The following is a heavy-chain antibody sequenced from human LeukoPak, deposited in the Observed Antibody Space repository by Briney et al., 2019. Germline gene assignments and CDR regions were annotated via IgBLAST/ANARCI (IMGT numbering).Heavy chain of an antibody. Sequence: KTSETLSLTCTVSGGSISSSYWSWIRQPPGKGLEWIGYIYYSGSTNYNPSLKSRVTISVDTSKNQFSLQLRSVTAADTAVYYCARDRYYEPLDYWGQGTLVTVSS. CDR3: ARDRYYEPLDY. CDR1: GGSISSSY. V-gene: IGHV4-59*12. CDR2: IYYSGST. J-gene: IGHJ4*02. D-gene: IGHD3-22*01.